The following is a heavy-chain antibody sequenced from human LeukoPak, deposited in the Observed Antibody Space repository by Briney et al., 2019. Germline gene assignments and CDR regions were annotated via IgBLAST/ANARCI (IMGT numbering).Heavy chain of an antibody. D-gene: IGHD2-2*01. CDR2: SYPGDSDT. V-gene: IGHV5-51*01. CDR1: GYSFTSYW. J-gene: IGHJ3*02. Sequence: GESLMISCYGSGYSFTSYWIGWVRQMPGKGLEWMGISYPGDSDTRYSPSFQGQVTISADKSISTAYLQWTSLKASDTAMYYCARPLDCSSTSCYPGDAFDIWGQGSMVTVSS. CDR3: ARPLDCSSTSCYPGDAFDI.